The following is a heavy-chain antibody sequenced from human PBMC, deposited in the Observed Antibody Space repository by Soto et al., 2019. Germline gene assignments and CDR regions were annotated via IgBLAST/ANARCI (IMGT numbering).Heavy chain of an antibody. V-gene: IGHV4-59*12. D-gene: IGHD6-13*01. Sequence: PSETLSLTCTVSGGSISSYYWSWIRQPPGKGLEWIGYIYYSGSTNYNPSLESRVRMSVDTSRNQFSLKLTSVSAADTAVYYCARASATIAAAASFDYWGQGTLVTVSS. CDR2: IYYSGST. CDR3: ARASATIAAAASFDY. J-gene: IGHJ4*02. CDR1: GGSISSYY.